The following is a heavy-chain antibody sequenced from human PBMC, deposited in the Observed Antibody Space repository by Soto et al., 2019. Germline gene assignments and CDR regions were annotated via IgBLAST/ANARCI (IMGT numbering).Heavy chain of an antibody. CDR1: ASTFTGYT. Sequence: QVHLVQSGTEVKEPGASVKVSCKASASTFTGYTINWVRQAPGQGLDWMGWISTFNGNTKYAGNFEGRVTMTTTKSTTTAYMELTSLTFDDTDVYFCARGTVTSGRWFGTWGQGTLVSVSS. D-gene: IGHD4-17*01. CDR2: ISTFNGNT. J-gene: IGHJ5*02. V-gene: IGHV1-18*04. CDR3: ARGTVTSGRWFGT.